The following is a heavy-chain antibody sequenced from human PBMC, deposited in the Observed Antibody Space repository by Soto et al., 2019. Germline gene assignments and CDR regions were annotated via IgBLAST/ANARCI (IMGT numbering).Heavy chain of an antibody. V-gene: IGHV4-59*01. CDR1: GGSISSYY. D-gene: IGHD3-10*01. J-gene: IGHJ4*02. CDR2: IYYSGST. Sequence: SETLSLTCTVSGGSISSYYWSWIRQPPGKGLEWIGYIYYSGSTNYNPSLKSRVTISVDTSKNQFSLKLSSVTAADTAVYYCARGLPYRMVRGVMDYWSQGTLVTVSS. CDR3: ARGLPYRMVRGVMDY.